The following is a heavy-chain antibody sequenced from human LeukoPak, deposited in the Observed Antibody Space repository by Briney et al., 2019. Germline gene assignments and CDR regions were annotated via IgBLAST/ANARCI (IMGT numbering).Heavy chain of an antibody. D-gene: IGHD4-17*01. Sequence: SETLSLTCTVSGGSISNFYWGWIRQPPGKGLEWIGYIQYSGSTNYKPSLKSRVTMSVDTSKNQFSLRLSSVTAADTAVYYCARERDYGDQFFDYWGQGTLVTVSS. V-gene: IGHV4-59*01. J-gene: IGHJ4*02. CDR2: IQYSGST. CDR1: GGSISNFY. CDR3: ARERDYGDQFFDY.